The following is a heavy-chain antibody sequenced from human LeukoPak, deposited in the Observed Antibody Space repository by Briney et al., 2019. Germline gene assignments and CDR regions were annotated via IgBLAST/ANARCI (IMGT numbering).Heavy chain of an antibody. CDR2: ISAYNGNT. J-gene: IGHJ4*02. V-gene: IGHV1-18*01. D-gene: IGHD3-22*01. CDR1: GYTFTSYG. CDR3: ARLGDGYYYDSSGYPPDY. Sequence: ASVKVSCKASGYTFTSYGISWVRQAPGQGLEWMGWISAYNGNTNYAQKLRGRVTMTTDTSTSTAYMELRSLRSDDTAVYYCARLGDGYYYDSSGYPPDYWGQGTLVTVSS.